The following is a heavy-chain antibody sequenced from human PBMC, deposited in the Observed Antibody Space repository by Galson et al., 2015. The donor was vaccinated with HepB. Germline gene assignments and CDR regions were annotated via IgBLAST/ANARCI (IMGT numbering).Heavy chain of an antibody. D-gene: IGHD3-10*01. CDR3: ARREFWHGPSTFGRDVLDI. CDR1: GASISATSYY. J-gene: IGHJ3*02. Sequence: SETLSLTCTVSGASISATSYYWSWIRQPPREGLEWIASIYHTGRTHYNPSLKRGVTISVDTSKDQFSLNLTSVTAADTAVYYCARREFWHGPSTFGRDVLDIWGQGRLVTVSS. V-gene: IGHV4-39*01. CDR2: IYHTGRT.